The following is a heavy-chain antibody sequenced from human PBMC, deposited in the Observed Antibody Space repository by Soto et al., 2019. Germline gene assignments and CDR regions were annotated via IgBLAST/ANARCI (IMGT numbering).Heavy chain of an antibody. V-gene: IGHV4-30-2*01. CDR2: IYHSGPT. CDR1: GDSISRDGYS. J-gene: IGHJ4*01. CDR3: AREMSYYFDS. Sequence: QVQLQESGSGLVKPSQTLVLTCTVSGDSISRDGYSWSWLRQPQGKGLEWIGYIYHSGPTYYNPSLKSRVTPYGYKSKNQFSLRLASVTAADPAVYYCAREMSYYFDSWGHGTLVTVSS.